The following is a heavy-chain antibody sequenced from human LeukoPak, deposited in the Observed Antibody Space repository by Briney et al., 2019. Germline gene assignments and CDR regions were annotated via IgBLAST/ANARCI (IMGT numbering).Heavy chain of an antibody. V-gene: IGHV1-69*01. CDR3: ARAPITMVRGVIWFDP. Sequence: SVKVSCQASGGSFSSYAYNWVRQAPGQGLEWMGGIIPIFGKTNYAQKFQGRVTITADESTSTAYMELSSLRSEDTAVYYCARAPITMVRGVIWFDPWGQGTLVTVSS. J-gene: IGHJ5*02. CDR1: GGSFSSYA. CDR2: IIPIFGKT. D-gene: IGHD3-10*01.